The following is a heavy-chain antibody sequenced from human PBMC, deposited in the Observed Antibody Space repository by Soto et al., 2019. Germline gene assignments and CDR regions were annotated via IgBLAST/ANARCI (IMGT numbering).Heavy chain of an antibody. D-gene: IGHD1-1*01. CDR2: IGTAGDT. V-gene: IGHV3-13*01. CDR1: GFTFSSYD. J-gene: IGHJ6*02. Sequence: SGGSLRLSCAASGFTFSSYDMHWVRQATGKGLEWVSAIGTAGDTYYPGSVKGRFTISRENAKNSLYLQMNSLRAEDTAVYYCARRHARGTFYYYYYGMDVWGQGTTVTVSS. CDR3: ARRHARGTFYYYYYGMDV.